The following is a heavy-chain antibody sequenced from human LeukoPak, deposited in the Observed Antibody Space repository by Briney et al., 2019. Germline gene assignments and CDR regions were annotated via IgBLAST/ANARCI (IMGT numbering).Heavy chain of an antibody. CDR3: ARSGKGARKDGSFDY. CDR2: IIPIFGTA. J-gene: IGHJ4*02. Sequence: VFSVKVSCKASGGTFSSYAISWVRQAPGQGLEWMGGIIPIFGTANYAQKFQGRVTITADKSTSTAYMELSSLRSEDTAVYYCARSGKGARKDGSFDYWGQGTLVTVSS. D-gene: IGHD4/OR15-4a*01. V-gene: IGHV1-69*06. CDR1: GGTFSSYA.